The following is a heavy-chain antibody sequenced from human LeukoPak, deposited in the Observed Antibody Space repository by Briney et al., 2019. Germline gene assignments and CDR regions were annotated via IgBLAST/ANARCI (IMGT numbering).Heavy chain of an antibody. Sequence: ASVKVSCKASGGTFSSYAISWVRQAPGQGLEWMGRIIPILGIANYAQKFQGRVTITADKSTSTAYMELSSLRSEDTAVYYCARADKGDYYGSGSPFDYWGQGTLVTVSS. J-gene: IGHJ4*02. CDR2: IIPILGIA. CDR3: ARADKGDYYGSGSPFDY. CDR1: GGTFSSYA. D-gene: IGHD3-10*01. V-gene: IGHV1-69*04.